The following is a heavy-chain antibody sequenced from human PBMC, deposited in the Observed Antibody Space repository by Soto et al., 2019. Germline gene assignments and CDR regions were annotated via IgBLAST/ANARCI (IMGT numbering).Heavy chain of an antibody. CDR1: GFTVNSNH. CDR2: IYSAGRT. D-gene: IGHD6-19*01. CDR3: ARDYLGRGWPGVGFEV. V-gene: IGHV3-53*02. J-gene: IGHJ3*01. Sequence: EVQLEETGGGLVQPGGSLRLSCAASGFTVNSNHMSWVRQAPGKGLEWVSPIYSAGRTHYADSVKGRFTVSRDNSENRLFLPRNNLTVGETAVYYGARDYLGRGWPGVGFEVWGLGTMVTVSS.